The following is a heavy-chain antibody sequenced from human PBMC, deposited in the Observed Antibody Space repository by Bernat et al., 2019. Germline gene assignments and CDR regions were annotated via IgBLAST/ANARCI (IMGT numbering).Heavy chain of an antibody. CDR3: AGLGYRLADY. J-gene: IGHJ4*02. Sequence: EVQLVESGGGLVQPGGSLILSCAASGFTSSSHWMGWVRQAPGEGLEGVANLNQDGSETYYVDSLKGRFTISRDNTKNSLYLQMNSLRTEDTAVYFCAGLGYRLADYWGQGTLVTVSS. CDR1: GFTSSSHW. V-gene: IGHV3-7*03. D-gene: IGHD3-16*02. CDR2: LNQDGSET.